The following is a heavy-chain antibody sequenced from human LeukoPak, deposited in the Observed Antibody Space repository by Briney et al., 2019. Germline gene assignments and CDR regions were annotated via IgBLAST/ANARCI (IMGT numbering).Heavy chain of an antibody. J-gene: IGHJ3*02. V-gene: IGHV1-8*01. CDR3: ARGDSSDAFDI. CDR2: MNPVSGKA. Sequence: EASVKVSCKASGYTFTNFDINWVRQAPGQGLEWMGWMNPVSGKAGSAQKFQGRVTITADESTSTAYMELSSLRSEDTAVYYCARGDSSDAFDIWGQGTMVTVSS. D-gene: IGHD3-22*01. CDR1: GYTFTNFD.